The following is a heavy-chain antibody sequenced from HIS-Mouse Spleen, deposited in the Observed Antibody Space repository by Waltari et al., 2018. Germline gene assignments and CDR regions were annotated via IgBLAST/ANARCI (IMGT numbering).Heavy chain of an antibody. J-gene: IGHJ4*02. CDR1: GFTFSSYA. V-gene: IGHV3-30-3*01. CDR2: ISYDGSNK. Sequence: QVQLVESGGGVVQPGRSLRLSCAASGFTFSSYAMHWVRRAPGKGLECVAVISYDGSNKYYADAVKGRFTISRDNSKNTLYLQMNSLRAEDTAVYYCARGFVDTAMVDYWGQGTLVTVSS. CDR3: ARGFVDTAMVDY. D-gene: IGHD5-18*01.